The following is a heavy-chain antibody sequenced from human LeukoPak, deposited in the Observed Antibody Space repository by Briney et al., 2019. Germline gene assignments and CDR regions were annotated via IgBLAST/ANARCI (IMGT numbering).Heavy chain of an antibody. CDR2: ISSSSSYI. J-gene: IGHJ4*02. CDR3: ARVIAVAGTSLDY. CDR1: GFTFSSYW. V-gene: IGHV3-21*01. Sequence: GGSLRLSCAASGFTFSSYWMHWVRQAPGKGLEWVSSISSSSSYIYYADSVKGRFTISRDNAKNSLYLQMNSLRAEDTAVYYCARVIAVAGTSLDYWGQGTLVTVSS. D-gene: IGHD6-19*01.